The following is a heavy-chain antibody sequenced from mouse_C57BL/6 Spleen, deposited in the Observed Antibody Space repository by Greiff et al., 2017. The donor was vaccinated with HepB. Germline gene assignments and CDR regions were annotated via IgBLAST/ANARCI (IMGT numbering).Heavy chain of an antibody. J-gene: IGHJ4*01. CDR3: ARGGDSSGSYAMDY. Sequence: QVQLQQPGAELVKPGASVKMSCKASGYTFTSYWITWVKQRPGQGLEWIGDIYPGSGSTNYNEKFKSKATLTVDTSSSTAYMQISSRTSEDSAVYYCARGGDSSGSYAMDYWGQGTSVTVSS. V-gene: IGHV1-55*01. CDR1: GYTFTSYW. D-gene: IGHD3-2*02. CDR2: IYPGSGST.